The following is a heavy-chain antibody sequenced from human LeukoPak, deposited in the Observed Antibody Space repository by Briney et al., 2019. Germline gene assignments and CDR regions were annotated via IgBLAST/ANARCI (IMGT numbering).Heavy chain of an antibody. D-gene: IGHD2-15*01. CDR1: GGSISGYY. CDR2: IYTSGTT. J-gene: IGHJ4*02. V-gene: IGHV4-4*07. CDR3: ARTSPRAATFDY. Sequence: SETLSLTCAVSGGSISGYYWSWIRQPAGKGLEWIGRIYTSGTTNYNPSLKSRVTMSVDTSKNQFSLNLNSVTAADTSVYYCARTSPRAATFDYWGQGTLVTVSS.